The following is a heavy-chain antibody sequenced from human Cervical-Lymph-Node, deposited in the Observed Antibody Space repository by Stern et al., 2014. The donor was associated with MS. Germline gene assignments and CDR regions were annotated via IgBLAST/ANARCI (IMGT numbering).Heavy chain of an antibody. CDR1: GFTVSSYS. D-gene: IGHD6-19*01. CDR2: ISTSGIYK. CDR3: TRAAGITASGSHFDY. Sequence: EVQLVESGGGLVKPGGSLRLSCAASGFTVSSYSMNWVRQAPGKGLEWVSSISTSGIYKYYADSVKGRVTISRDTAKNSLYLQMSSLRAEDTAVYYCTRAAGITASGSHFDYWGQGILVTVSS. V-gene: IGHV3-21*01. J-gene: IGHJ4*02.